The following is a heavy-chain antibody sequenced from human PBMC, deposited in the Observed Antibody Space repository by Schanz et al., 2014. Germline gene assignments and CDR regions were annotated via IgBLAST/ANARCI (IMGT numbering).Heavy chain of an antibody. CDR2: VSRSTPDI. CDR1: TFTFDHYA. CDR3: ARPALWFGDNCFDP. J-gene: IGHJ5*02. Sequence: EVHLLESGGGLVQPGGSLRLSCSASTFTFDHYAMTWVRQAPGKGLEWVSYVSRSTPDIYYADSVKGRFTISRDNAKNTLYLQMNSLRAEDTAVYYCARPALWFGDNCFDPWGQGTLVTVSS. V-gene: IGHV3-48*04. D-gene: IGHD3-10*01.